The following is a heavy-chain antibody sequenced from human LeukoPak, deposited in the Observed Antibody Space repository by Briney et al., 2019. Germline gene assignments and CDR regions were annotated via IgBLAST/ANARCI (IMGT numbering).Heavy chain of an antibody. D-gene: IGHD1-26*01. J-gene: IGHJ6*03. CDR1: GGSFSGYY. V-gene: IGHV4-34*01. Sequence: SETLSLTCAVYGGSFSGYYWSWIRQPPGKGLEWIGEINHSGSTNYNPSLKSRVTISVDTSKNQFSLKLSSVTAADTAVYYCARGRGTTTTVRGVRYYYYMDVWGKGTTVTVSS. CDR2: INHSGST. CDR3: ARGRGTTTTVRGVRYYYYMDV.